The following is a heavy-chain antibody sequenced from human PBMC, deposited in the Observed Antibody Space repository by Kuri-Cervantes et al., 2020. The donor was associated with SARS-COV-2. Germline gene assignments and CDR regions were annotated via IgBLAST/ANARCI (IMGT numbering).Heavy chain of an antibody. D-gene: IGHD3-10*01. CDR3: ARDNVYYGSGSYGYYGMDV. J-gene: IGHJ6*02. CDR1: GGTFSSYA. Sequence: SVKVSCKASGGTFSSYAISWVRQAPGQGLEWMGGIIPVFGTANYAQKFQGRVTITADESTSTAYMELSSLRSEDTAVYYCARDNVYYGSGSYGYYGMDVWGQGTTVTVSS. CDR2: IIPVFGTA. V-gene: IGHV1-69*13.